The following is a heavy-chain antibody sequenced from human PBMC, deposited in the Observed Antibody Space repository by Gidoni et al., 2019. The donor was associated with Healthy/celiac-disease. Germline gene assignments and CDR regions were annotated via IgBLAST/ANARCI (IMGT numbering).Heavy chain of an antibody. CDR3: ATGVRYCSSTSCPQGYYYYYYIDV. CDR2: FDPEDGET. Sequence: QVQLVQSGAEVKKPGASVKVSCKVSGYTLTELSMHWVRQAPGNGLEWMGGFDPEDGETIYAQKFQGRVTMTEDTSTDTAYMELSSLRSEDTAVYYCATGVRYCSSTSCPQGYYYYYYIDVWGKGTTVTVSS. J-gene: IGHJ6*03. V-gene: IGHV1-24*01. D-gene: IGHD2-2*01. CDR1: GYTLTELS.